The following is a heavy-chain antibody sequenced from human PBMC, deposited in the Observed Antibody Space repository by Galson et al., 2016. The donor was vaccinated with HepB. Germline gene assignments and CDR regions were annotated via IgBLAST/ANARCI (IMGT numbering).Heavy chain of an antibody. CDR3: AKAHIAVAGHGGLAFNI. D-gene: IGHD6-19*01. CDR2: ITGSGGST. CDR1: GFTFSSYG. J-gene: IGHJ3*02. Sequence: SLRLSCAASGFTFSSYGMSWVRQAPGKGLEGVSGITGSGGSTYYADSVKGRFTISRDNSKNTLYLQMNSLRADDTAVYYCAKAHIAVAGHGGLAFNIWGQGTMVTVSS. V-gene: IGHV3-23*01.